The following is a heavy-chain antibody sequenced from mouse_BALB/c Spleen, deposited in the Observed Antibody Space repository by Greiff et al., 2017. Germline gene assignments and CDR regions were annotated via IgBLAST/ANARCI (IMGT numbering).Heavy chain of an antibody. CDR2: IDPSDSET. Sequence: QVQLQQSGPQLVRPGASVKISCKASGYSFTSYWMHWVKQRPGQGLEWIGMIDPSDSETRLNQKFKDKATLTVDKSSSTAYMQLSSPTSEDSAVYYCARSGTARVRFAYWGQGTLVTVSA. D-gene: IGHD3-2*01. V-gene: IGHV1S126*01. CDR3: ARSGTARVRFAY. CDR1: GYSFTSYW. J-gene: IGHJ3*01.